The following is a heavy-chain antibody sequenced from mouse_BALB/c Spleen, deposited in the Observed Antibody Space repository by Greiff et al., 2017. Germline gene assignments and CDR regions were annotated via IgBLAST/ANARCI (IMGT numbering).Heavy chain of an antibody. Sequence: EVNLVESGGGLVKLGGSLKLSCAASGFTFSSYYMSWVRQTPEKRLELVAAINSNGGSTYYPDTVKGRFTISRDNAKNTLYLQMSSLKSEDTALYYCARAYYGTYWYFDVWGAGTTVTVSS. V-gene: IGHV5-6-2*01. CDR3: ARAYYGTYWYFDV. D-gene: IGHD2-10*01. J-gene: IGHJ1*01. CDR2: INSNGGST. CDR1: GFTFSSYY.